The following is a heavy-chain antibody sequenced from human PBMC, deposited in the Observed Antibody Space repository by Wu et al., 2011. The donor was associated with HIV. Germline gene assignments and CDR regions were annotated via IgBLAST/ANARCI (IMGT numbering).Heavy chain of an antibody. CDR1: GGTSNSFG. CDR2: IIPVFNTT. Sequence: QVQLVQSGAEVKKPGSSVKVSCKVSGGTSNSFGIFWVRQAPGHGLEWMGRIIPVFNTTNLAQKFKDRVTIIADKSTSTAYMELSSLKSEDTAVYYCARRLPKEIWGQGTMVVVSS. J-gene: IGHJ3*02. V-gene: IGHV1-69*14. CDR3: ARRLPKEI. D-gene: IGHD2-21*02.